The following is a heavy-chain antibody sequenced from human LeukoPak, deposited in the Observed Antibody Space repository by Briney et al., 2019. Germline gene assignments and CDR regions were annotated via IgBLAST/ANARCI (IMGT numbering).Heavy chain of an antibody. CDR2: IYPGESDT. J-gene: IGHJ4*02. V-gene: IGHV5-51*01. D-gene: IGHD3-10*01. CDR3: ARLIVRGVIGGYFDY. Sequence: GGSLKVSCKGSGYSFTGYWIGWVRQMPGKGVECMGIIYPGESDTRYSPSFQGQVTISADKSISTAYLQWSSLKASDTAMYYCARLIVRGVIGGYFDYWGQGTLVTVSS. CDR1: GYSFTGYW.